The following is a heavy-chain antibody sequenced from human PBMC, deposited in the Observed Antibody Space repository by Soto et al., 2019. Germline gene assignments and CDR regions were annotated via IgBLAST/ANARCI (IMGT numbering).Heavy chain of an antibody. V-gene: IGHV3-30*19. Sequence: PVGSLRLSCAASGFTFSSYGMHWVRQAPGKGLEWVAVISYDGSNKYYADSVKGRFTISRDNSKNTLYLQMNSLRAEDTAVYYCARGKGAGYCSSTSCYPYGMDVWGQGTTVTVS. J-gene: IGHJ6*02. D-gene: IGHD2-2*03. CDR3: ARGKGAGYCSSTSCYPYGMDV. CDR1: GFTFSSYG. CDR2: ISYDGSNK.